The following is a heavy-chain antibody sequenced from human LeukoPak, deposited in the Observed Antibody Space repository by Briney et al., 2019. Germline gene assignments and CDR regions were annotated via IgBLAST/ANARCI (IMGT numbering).Heavy chain of an antibody. Sequence: SETLSLTCAVSGYSISSGYYWGWIRQPPGKGLEWIGSIYHSGSTYYNPSLKSRVTISVDTSKNQFSLKLSSVTAADTTVDYCASNLQTDYGLDYYYMDVWGKGTTVTVSS. CDR3: ASNLQTDYGLDYYYMDV. CDR1: GYSISSGYY. D-gene: IGHD4-17*01. CDR2: IYHSGST. V-gene: IGHV4-38-2*01. J-gene: IGHJ6*03.